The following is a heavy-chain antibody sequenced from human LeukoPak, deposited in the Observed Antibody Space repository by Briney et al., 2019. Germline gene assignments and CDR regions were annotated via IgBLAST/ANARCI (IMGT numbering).Heavy chain of an antibody. CDR3: ARGASSSWYSLWKF. J-gene: IGHJ4*02. D-gene: IGHD6-13*01. CDR2: FYHSGGT. CDR1: GSSISSYY. Sequence: SETLSLTCYVSGSSISSYYWSWIRQPPGEGLEWIGYFYHSGGTNYNPSLKGRATISVDTSKNEVSLKLRSVTAADTAVYYCARGASSSWYSLWKFWGQGTLVTVSS. V-gene: IGHV4-59*01.